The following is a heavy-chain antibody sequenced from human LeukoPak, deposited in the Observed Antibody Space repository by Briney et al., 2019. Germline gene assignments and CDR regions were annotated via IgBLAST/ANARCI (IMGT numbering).Heavy chain of an antibody. V-gene: IGHV3-74*03. CDR3: ARDKKSGESSEIDY. Sequence: SCKASGGTFSNYWVHWVRQAPGKGLVWVSRINRDGSTTKYADSVKGRFTVSRDNAKNTLNLQMNSLRAEDTAVYYCARDKKSGESSEIDYWGQGTLVTVSS. CDR2: INRDGSTT. D-gene: IGHD3-10*01. CDR1: GGTFSNYW. J-gene: IGHJ4*02.